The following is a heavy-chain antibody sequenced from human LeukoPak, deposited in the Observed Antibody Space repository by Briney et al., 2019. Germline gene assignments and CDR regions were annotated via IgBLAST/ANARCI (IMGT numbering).Heavy chain of an antibody. Sequence: GGSLRLSCAASGFTFSSYGLHWVRQAPGKGLEWVAFIRYDGSNKYYGDSVKGRFTISRDNSKNTLYLQMNSLRAEDTAVYYCAKAGGSSWDAFDYWGQGTLVTVSS. V-gene: IGHV3-30*02. CDR1: GFTFSSYG. CDR2: IRYDGSNK. D-gene: IGHD6-13*01. CDR3: AKAGGSSWDAFDY. J-gene: IGHJ4*02.